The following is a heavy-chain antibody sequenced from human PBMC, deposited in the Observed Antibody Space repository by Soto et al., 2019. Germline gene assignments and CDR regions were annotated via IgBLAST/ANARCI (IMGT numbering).Heavy chain of an antibody. J-gene: IGHJ4*02. CDR1: GFIFSNYE. Sequence: PGGSLRLSCVASGFIFSNYEMNWVRQAPGQGLEWPSYISGSGQTIYYTDSVKGRFTISRDNTKNSLYLHMNSLRAEDTAVYYCARLPYGAVSGVDYWGQGTLVTVSS. V-gene: IGHV3-48*03. CDR2: ISGSGQTI. D-gene: IGHD3-10*01. CDR3: ARLPYGAVSGVDY.